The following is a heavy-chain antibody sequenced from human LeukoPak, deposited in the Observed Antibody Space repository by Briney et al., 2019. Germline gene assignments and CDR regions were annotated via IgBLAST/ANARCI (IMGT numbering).Heavy chain of an antibody. Sequence: SETLSLTCTVSGGSISSSSYYWGWIRQPPGKGLEWIRSIYYSGSTYYNPSLKSRVTISVDTSKNQFSLKLSSATAADTAVYYCARHDGLERSVFDYWGQGTLVTVSS. D-gene: IGHD1-1*01. V-gene: IGHV4-39*01. CDR1: GGSISSSSYY. CDR2: IYYSGST. J-gene: IGHJ4*02. CDR3: ARHDGLERSVFDY.